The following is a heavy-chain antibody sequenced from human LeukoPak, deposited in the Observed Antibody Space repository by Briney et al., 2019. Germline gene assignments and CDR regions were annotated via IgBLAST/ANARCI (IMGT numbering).Heavy chain of an antibody. CDR3: ARAGDIVATSTGNWFDP. D-gene: IGHD5-12*01. J-gene: IGHJ5*02. Sequence: SETLSLTCTVSGASISSFSWSWIRQPPGKGLEWIGYYSGTINYYSGSTNYNPSLKSRVTISVDTSKNQFSLKLSSVTAADTAVYYCARAGDIVATSTGNWFDPWGQGTLVTVSS. CDR1: GASISSFS. V-gene: IGHV4-59*08. CDR2: YSGTINYYSGST.